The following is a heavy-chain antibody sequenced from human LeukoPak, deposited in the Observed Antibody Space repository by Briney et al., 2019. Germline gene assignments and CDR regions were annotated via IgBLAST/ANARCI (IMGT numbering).Heavy chain of an antibody. V-gene: IGHV3-7*03. CDR1: GFTFSNYW. Sequence: PGGSLRLSCAAPGFTFSNYWMSWVRQAPGKGLEWVANIKGDGSYKYYVDSVKGRFTISRDNAKSSLYLQMNTLRAEDTAVYYCAPPSGPEFFWGQGTILTVSS. CDR2: IKGDGSYK. D-gene: IGHD6-19*01. CDR3: APPSGPEFF. J-gene: IGHJ3*01.